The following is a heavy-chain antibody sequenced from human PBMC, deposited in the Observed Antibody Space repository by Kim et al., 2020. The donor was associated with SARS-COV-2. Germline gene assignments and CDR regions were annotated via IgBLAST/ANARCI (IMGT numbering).Heavy chain of an antibody. V-gene: IGHV3-30*18. D-gene: IGHD3-16*02. CDR3: AKDPNPLFGGVIGLYFEY. CDR1: GFMFSNYG. Sequence: GGSLRLSCKVSGFMFSNYGMHWVRQAPGKGLEWVAVTSYDGSNKYYADSVKGRFTISRDESKNTLYLQMDSLRVEDTAVYYCAKDPNPLFGGVIGLYFEYWGQGALVTVSS. CDR2: TSYDGSNK. J-gene: IGHJ4*02.